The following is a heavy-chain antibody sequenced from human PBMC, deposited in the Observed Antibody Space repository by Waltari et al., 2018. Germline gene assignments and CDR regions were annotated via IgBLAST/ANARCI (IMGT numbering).Heavy chain of an antibody. CDR1: GYLFRNHG. V-gene: IGHV3-33*03. Sequence: QVQLVESGGGVVQPGNALRLACAAWGYLFRNHGMHWVRQAPGKGLEWVGVIWHDGSNQYYAESVKGRFTISRDNSKNTLYLQLSSLRVEDTGVYYCTFSTTHDYWGQGTLVTVSS. CDR3: TFSTTHDY. J-gene: IGHJ4*02. CDR2: IWHDGSNQ. D-gene: IGHD1-26*01.